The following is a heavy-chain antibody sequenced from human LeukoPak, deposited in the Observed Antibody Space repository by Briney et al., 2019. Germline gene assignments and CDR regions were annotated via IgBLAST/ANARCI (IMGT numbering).Heavy chain of an antibody. CDR3: ARGREGITVTNRGGYYYYYGMDV. CDR1: GGSFSGYY. D-gene: IGHD4-17*01. CDR2: LNHSGST. V-gene: IGHV4-34*01. Sequence: SETLSLTCAVYGGSFSGYYWSWIRQPPGKGLEWIEELNHSGSTNYNPSLKSRVTISVDTSKNQFSLKLSSVTAADTAVYYCARGREGITVTNRGGYYYYYGMDVWGQGTTVTVSS. J-gene: IGHJ6*02.